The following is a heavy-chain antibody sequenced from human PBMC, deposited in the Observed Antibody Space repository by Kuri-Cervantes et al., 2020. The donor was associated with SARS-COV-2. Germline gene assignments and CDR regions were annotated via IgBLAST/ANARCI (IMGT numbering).Heavy chain of an antibody. CDR3: AREGAAAGAWDAFDI. V-gene: IGHV4-34*01. Sequence: SETLSLTCAVYGGSFSGYYWSWIRQPPGKGLEWIGEINHSGSTNYNPSLKSRATVSVDTSKNQFSLKLSSVTAADTAVYYCAREGAAAGAWDAFDIWGQGSMVTVSS. CDR1: GGSFSGYY. CDR2: INHSGST. J-gene: IGHJ3*02. D-gene: IGHD6-13*01.